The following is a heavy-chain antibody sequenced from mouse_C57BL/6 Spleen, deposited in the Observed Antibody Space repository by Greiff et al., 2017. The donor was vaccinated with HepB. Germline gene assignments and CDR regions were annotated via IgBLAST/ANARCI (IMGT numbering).Heavy chain of an antibody. V-gene: IGHV1-22*01. CDR2: INPNNGGT. CDR3: ARGGYSNHEGYYAMDY. J-gene: IGHJ4*01. Sequence: EVQLQQSGPELVKPGASVKMSCKASGYTFTDYNMHWVKQSHGKSLEWIGYINPNNGGTSYNQKFKGKATLTVNKSSSTAYMELRSLTSEDSAVYYCARGGYSNHEGYYAMDYWGQGTSVTVSS. D-gene: IGHD2-5*01. CDR1: GYTFTDYN.